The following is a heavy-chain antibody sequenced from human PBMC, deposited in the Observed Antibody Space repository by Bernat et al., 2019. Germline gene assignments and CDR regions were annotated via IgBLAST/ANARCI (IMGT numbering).Heavy chain of an antibody. J-gene: IGHJ4*02. CDR1: GFTFSSYG. CDR3: ARDMEGDCLDY. V-gene: IGHV3-33*01. CDR2: IWYDGSNK. D-gene: IGHD2-21*02. Sequence: QVQLVESGGGVVQPGRSLRLSCAASGFTFSSYGMHWVRQAPGKGLEWVAVIWYDGSNKYYAESVKGRFTISRDNSKNTLYLQMNSLRAEDTAVYYCARDMEGDCLDYWGQGTLVTVSS.